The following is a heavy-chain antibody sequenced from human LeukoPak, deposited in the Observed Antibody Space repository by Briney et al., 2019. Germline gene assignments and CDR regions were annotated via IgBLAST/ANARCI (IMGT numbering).Heavy chain of an antibody. CDR3: ARNPRNYDFWSGYQYPYYYMDV. D-gene: IGHD3-3*01. Sequence: PSETLSLTCTVSGGSISSGSYYWSWIRQPAGKGLEWIGRIYTSGSTNYNPSLKSRVTISVDTSKNQFSLKLSSVTAADTAVYYCARNPRNYDFWSGYQYPYYYMDVWRKGTTVTVSS. V-gene: IGHV4-61*02. CDR2: IYTSGST. CDR1: GGSISSGSYY. J-gene: IGHJ6*03.